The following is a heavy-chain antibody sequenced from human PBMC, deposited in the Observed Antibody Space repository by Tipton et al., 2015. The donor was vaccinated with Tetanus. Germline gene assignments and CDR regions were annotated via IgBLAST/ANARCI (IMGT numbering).Heavy chain of an antibody. CDR1: GFTFSGFP. J-gene: IGHJ4*02. D-gene: IGHD3/OR15-3a*01. CDR2: ISDSGDEL. Sequence: SLRLSCIASGFTFSGFPMNWVRQAPGKGLEWVSGISDSGDELFYADSVKGRFTVSRDNSRSTLFLQMNSLRAEDTAIYFCARPPPDYRRTWTTYYFDFWGQGTVVTVSS. V-gene: IGHV3-23*01. CDR3: ARPPPDYRRTWTTYYFDF.